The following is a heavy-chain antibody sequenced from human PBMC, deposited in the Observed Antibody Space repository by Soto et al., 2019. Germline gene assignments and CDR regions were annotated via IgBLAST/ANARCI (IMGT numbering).Heavy chain of an antibody. CDR2: IWYDGSNK. D-gene: IGHD2-15*01. CDR1: GFIFNEYC. CDR3: ARWGCSGSNCNLNQRSFDL. J-gene: IGHJ4*02. Sequence: PGGSLRLSCAASGFIFNEYCMHWVRQAPGKGLEWVAVIWYDGSNKYYADSVKGRFTFSRDNSKNTMSLQMNSLRVEDTAIYYCARWGCSGSNCNLNQRSFDLWGQGTLVTVS. V-gene: IGHV3-33*01.